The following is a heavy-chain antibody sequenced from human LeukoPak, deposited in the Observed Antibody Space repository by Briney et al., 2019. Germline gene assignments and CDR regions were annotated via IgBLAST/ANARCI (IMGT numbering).Heavy chain of an antibody. CDR3: ARAVIPYNWIVPLGY. D-gene: IGHD1-1*01. CDR2: IYYRGDT. V-gene: IGHV4-59*01. CDR1: GGSISTYY. Sequence: SETLSLTCTVSGGSISTYYWSWIRQPPGKGLEWIGYIYYRGDTNYNPSLKSRVTISVDTSKSQFSLKLSSVTAADTAVYYCARAVIPYNWIVPLGYWGQGTLVTVSS. J-gene: IGHJ4*02.